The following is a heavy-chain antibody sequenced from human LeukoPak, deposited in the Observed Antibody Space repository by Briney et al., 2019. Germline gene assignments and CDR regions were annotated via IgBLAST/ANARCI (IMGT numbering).Heavy chain of an antibody. J-gene: IGHJ4*02. D-gene: IGHD1-26*01. CDR1: GFTFSSYA. CDR2: ISGSGGST. Sequence: GGSLRLSCAASGFTFSSYAMSWDRQAPGKGLEWVSAISGSGGSTYYADSVKGRFTISRDNSKNTLYLQMNSLRAEDTAVYYCAKVISGSSGRALDYWGQGTLVTVSS. CDR3: AKVISGSSGRALDY. V-gene: IGHV3-23*01.